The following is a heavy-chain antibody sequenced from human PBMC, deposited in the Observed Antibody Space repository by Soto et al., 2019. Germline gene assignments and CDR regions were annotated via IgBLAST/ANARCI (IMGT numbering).Heavy chain of an antibody. D-gene: IGHD2-2*01. Sequence: ASVKVSCKASGGTFSSYAISWVRQAPGQGLEWMGGIIPIFGTANYAQKFQGRVTITADESTSTAYMELSSLRSEDTAVYYCARGECSSTSCYPYYYYYGMDVWGQGTTVTVSS. CDR2: IIPIFGTA. CDR1: GGTFSSYA. CDR3: ARGECSSTSCYPYYYYYGMDV. V-gene: IGHV1-69*13. J-gene: IGHJ6*02.